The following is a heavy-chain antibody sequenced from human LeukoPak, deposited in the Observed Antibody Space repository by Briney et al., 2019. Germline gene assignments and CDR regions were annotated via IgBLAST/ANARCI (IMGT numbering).Heavy chain of an antibody. CDR3: ARYQLELTSYFDY. V-gene: IGHV4-38-2*02. D-gene: IGHD1-1*01. Sequence: SETLSLTCTVSGYSISSGYYWGWIRQPPGKGLEWIGSIYHSGSTYYNPSLKSRVTISVDTSKNQFSLKLSSVTAADTAVYYCARYQLELTSYFDYWGQGTLVTVSS. J-gene: IGHJ4*02. CDR1: GYSISSGYY. CDR2: IYHSGST.